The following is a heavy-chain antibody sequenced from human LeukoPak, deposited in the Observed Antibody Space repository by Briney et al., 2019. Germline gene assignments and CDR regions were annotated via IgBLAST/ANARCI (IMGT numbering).Heavy chain of an antibody. J-gene: IGHJ1*01. V-gene: IGHV3-23*01. CDR1: GFTFSSYA. CDR3: AGGNGWLIEH. D-gene: IGHD2-21*01. Sequence: GGSLRLSCAASGFTFSSYAMSWVRQAPGKGLEWVSAISGSGTNTYYADSVKGRFTISRDNSKNTLFLQMNSLRAEDTAVYYCAGGNGWLIEHWGQGTLVTVSS. CDR2: ISGSGTNT.